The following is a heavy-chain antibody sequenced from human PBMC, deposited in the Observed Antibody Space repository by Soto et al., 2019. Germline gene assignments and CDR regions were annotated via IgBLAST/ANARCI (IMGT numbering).Heavy chain of an antibody. D-gene: IGHD2-21*01. V-gene: IGHV3-33*01. CDR1: GFTFSSYG. CDR2: IWYDGNNK. Sequence: GGSLRLSCAASGFTFSSYGMRWVRQAPGKGLEWVAVIWYDGNNKYYADSVKGRFTISRDNSNNTLYVQMTSLRAEDTAVYYCARGLHSLFDYWGQGTLVTVSS. J-gene: IGHJ4*02. CDR3: ARGLHSLFDY.